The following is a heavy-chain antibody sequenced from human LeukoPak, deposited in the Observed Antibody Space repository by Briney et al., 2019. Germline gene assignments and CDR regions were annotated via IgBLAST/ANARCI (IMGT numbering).Heavy chain of an antibody. D-gene: IGHD3-22*01. CDR1: GFTFSTYG. CDR2: IKQDGSEK. Sequence: GGSLRLSCAASGFTFSTYGMSWVRQAPGKGLEWVAHIKQDGSEKYYVDSVKGRFTISRDNAKNSLYLQMNSLRAEDTAVYYCARSITMIVVDPLFYMDVWGKGTTVTVSS. J-gene: IGHJ6*03. CDR3: ARSITMIVVDPLFYMDV. V-gene: IGHV3-7*01.